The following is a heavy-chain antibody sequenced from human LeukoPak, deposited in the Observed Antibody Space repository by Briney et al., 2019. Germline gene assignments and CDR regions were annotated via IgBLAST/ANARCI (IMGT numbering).Heavy chain of an antibody. V-gene: IGHV1-2*02. D-gene: IGHD3-16*01. CDR3: ARDLGLHYFDY. CDR2: INPNNGGT. J-gene: IGHJ4*02. CDR1: GYTFSGYY. Sequence: ASVKVSCKASGYTFSGYYMHCVRQAPGQGLEWMGWINPNNGGTNYAQKFQGRVTMTRDTSISTAYMELSRLRPDDTAVYYCARDLGLHYFDYWGQGTLVTVSS.